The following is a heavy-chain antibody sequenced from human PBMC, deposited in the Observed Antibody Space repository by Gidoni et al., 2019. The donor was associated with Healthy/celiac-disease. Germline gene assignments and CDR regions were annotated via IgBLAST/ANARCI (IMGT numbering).Heavy chain of an antibody. CDR1: SYA. J-gene: IGHJ3*02. V-gene: IGHV3-23*01. CDR3: ARHAYYGSGRGDAFDI. Sequence: SYAMSWVRQAPGKGLEWVSAISGSGGSTYYADSVKGRFTISRDNSKNTLYLQMNSLRAEDTAVYYCARHAYYGSGRGDAFDIWGQGTMVTVSS. CDR2: ISGSGGST. D-gene: IGHD3-10*01.